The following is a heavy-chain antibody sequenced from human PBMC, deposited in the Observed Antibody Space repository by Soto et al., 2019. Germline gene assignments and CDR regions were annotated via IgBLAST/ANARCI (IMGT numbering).Heavy chain of an antibody. J-gene: IGHJ5*02. CDR1: GGSISSYY. D-gene: IGHD6-19*01. CDR3: ARVNSSGWNSWFDP. V-gene: IGHV4-4*07. Sequence: PSETLSLTCTVSGGSISSYYWSWIRQPAGKGLEWIGRIYTSGSTNYNPSLKSRVTMSVDTSKNQFSLKLSSVTAADTAVYYCARVNSSGWNSWFDPWGQGTLVTVSS. CDR2: IYTSGST.